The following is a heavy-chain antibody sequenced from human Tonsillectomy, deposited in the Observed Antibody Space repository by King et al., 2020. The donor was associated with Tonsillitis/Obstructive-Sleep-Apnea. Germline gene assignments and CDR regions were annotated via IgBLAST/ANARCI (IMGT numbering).Heavy chain of an antibody. CDR3: AKGWGDIAARPRHFDY. CDR2: ISGSVGST. D-gene: IGHD6-6*01. Sequence: VQLVESGGGLVQPGGSLRLSCAASGFTFSSYAMSWVRQAPGKGLEWVSAISGSVGSTYYADSVKGRCTISRDNSKNTLYLQMNSLRAEDTAVYYCAKGWGDIAARPRHFDYWGQGTLVTVSS. V-gene: IGHV3-23*04. J-gene: IGHJ4*02. CDR1: GFTFSSYA.